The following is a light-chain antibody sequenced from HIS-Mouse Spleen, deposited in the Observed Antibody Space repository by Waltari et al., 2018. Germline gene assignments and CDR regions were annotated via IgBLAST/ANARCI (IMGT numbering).Light chain of an antibody. V-gene: IGLV3-10*01. CDR2: EDS. Sequence: SYELTQPPSVSVSPGQTARLTCSGDALPKKLAYWYQQKPGQAPGLVIYEDSKRPSGIPERFSGSSSGTMATLTISGAQVEDEADYYCYSTDSSGNHRVFGGGTKLTVL. J-gene: IGLJ2*01. CDR3: YSTDSSGNHRV. CDR1: ALPKKL.